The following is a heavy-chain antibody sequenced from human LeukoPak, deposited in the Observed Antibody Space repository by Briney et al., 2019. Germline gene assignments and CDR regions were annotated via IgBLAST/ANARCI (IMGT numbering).Heavy chain of an antibody. CDR3: ARLYDSSGYTNRFDY. V-gene: IGHV5-51*01. D-gene: IGHD3-22*01. CDR1: GYSFTSYW. CDR2: IYPGDSDT. J-gene: IGHJ4*02. Sequence: GESLKISCKGSGYSFTSYWIGWVRQMPGKGLEWMGIIYPGDSDTRYSPSFQGRVTISADKSISTAYLQWSSLKASDTAMYYCARLYDSSGYTNRFDYWGQGTLVTVSS.